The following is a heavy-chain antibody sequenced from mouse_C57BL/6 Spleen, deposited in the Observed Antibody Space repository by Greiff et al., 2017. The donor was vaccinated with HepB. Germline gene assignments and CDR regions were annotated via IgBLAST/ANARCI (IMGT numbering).Heavy chain of an antibody. CDR3: ARHSYGNYVYYAMDY. CDR2: ISGGGGNT. J-gene: IGHJ4*01. V-gene: IGHV5-9*01. CDR1: GFTFSSYT. Sequence: EVQGVESGGGLVKPGGSLKLSCAASGFTFSSYTMSWVRQTPEKRLEWVATISGGGGNTYYPDSVKGRFTISRDNAKNTLYLQMSSLRSEDTALYYCARHSYGNYVYYAMDYWGQGTSVTVSS. D-gene: IGHD2-1*01.